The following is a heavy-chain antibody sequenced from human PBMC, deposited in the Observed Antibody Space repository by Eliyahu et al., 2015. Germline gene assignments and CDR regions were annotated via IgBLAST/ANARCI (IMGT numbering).Heavy chain of an antibody. Sequence: EVQLVETGGGLIQPGGSLRLSCAASGXAVXSNYMSWVRQAPGKGLEWVSVIYSDAHTYYADSVKGRFTISRDNSKNTLYLQMNSLRVEDTAVYYCARGGTFSTEWVXGMDVWGQGTSVTVSS. CDR3: ARGGTFSTEWVXGMDV. CDR1: GXAVXSNY. V-gene: IGHV3-53*02. D-gene: IGHD1-26*01. J-gene: IGHJ6*02. CDR2: IYSDAHT.